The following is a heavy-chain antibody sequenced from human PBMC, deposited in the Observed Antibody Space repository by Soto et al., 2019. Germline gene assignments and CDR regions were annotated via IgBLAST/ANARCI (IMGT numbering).Heavy chain of an antibody. D-gene: IGHD2-2*01. Sequence: GGSLRLSCAASGFTFSNYGMTWVRQAPGKGLEWVSGSSGRGDKTNYADSVKGRFTISRDNSKNTLYVQMNSLRADDTAVYYCAKGRSDRFIVVVPAAKVAWFDPWGQGTLVTVSS. J-gene: IGHJ5*02. V-gene: IGHV3-23*01. CDR1: GFTFSNYG. CDR3: AKGRSDRFIVVVPAAKVAWFDP. CDR2: SSGRGDKT.